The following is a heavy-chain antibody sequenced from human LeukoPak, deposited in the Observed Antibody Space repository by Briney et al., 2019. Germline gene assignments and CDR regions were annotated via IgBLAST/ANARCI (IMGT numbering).Heavy chain of an antibody. CDR3: ARAMGGDNSGYRPFDY. CDR1: GYIFTGYY. D-gene: IGHD3-22*01. CDR2: INPDNGDT. Sequence: ASVKVSRKASGYIFTGYYMHWVRQAPGQGLEWMGWINPDNGDTSYAQMLQARVTMTRDTSISTAYMELSSLRSDDTAVYYCARAMGGDNSGYRPFDYRGQGTLVTVSS. J-gene: IGHJ4*02. V-gene: IGHV1-2*02.